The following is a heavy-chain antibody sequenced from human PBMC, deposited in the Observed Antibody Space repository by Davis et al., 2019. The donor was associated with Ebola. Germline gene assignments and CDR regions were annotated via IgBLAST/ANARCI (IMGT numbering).Heavy chain of an antibody. CDR3: ERTSNRDGYNSIDY. V-gene: IGHV3-23*01. CDR2: ISGSGGST. D-gene: IGHD5-24*01. CDR1: GFTLGNAW. Sequence: GGSLRLSCAASGFTLGNAWMSWVRQAPGKGLEWVSAISGSGGSTYYADSVKGRFTISRDNSKNTLYLQMNSLRAEDTAVYYCERTSNRDGYNSIDYWGQGTLVTVSS. J-gene: IGHJ4*02.